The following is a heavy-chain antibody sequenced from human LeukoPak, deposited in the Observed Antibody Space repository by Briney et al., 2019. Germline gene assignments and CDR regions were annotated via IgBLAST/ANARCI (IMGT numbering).Heavy chain of an antibody. Sequence: GGSLRLSCAASGFTFSSYGMHWVRQAPGKGLEWVSSISSSSSYIYYADSVKGRFTISRDNAKNSLYLQMNSLRAEDTAVYYCARDVCSGGSCYSDYWGQGTLVTVSS. CDR2: ISSSSSYI. V-gene: IGHV3-21*01. CDR1: GFTFSSYG. CDR3: ARDVCSGGSCYSDY. J-gene: IGHJ4*02. D-gene: IGHD2-15*01.